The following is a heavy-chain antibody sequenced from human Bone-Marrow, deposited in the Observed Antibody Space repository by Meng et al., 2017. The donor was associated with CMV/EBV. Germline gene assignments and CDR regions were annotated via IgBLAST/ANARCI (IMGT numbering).Heavy chain of an antibody. CDR3: ARRADSGAYFDY. CDR2: ISPSGGTT. Sequence: CAASGFTFSTYGMQWVRQAPGKGLEIVSAISPSGGTTNHADSVKGRFSISRDNSKNTLFLQMGSLSAEDMGVYYCARRADSGAYFDYWGQGALVTAPQ. D-gene: IGHD3-22*01. V-gene: IGHV3-64*02. J-gene: IGHJ4*02. CDR1: GFTFSTYG.